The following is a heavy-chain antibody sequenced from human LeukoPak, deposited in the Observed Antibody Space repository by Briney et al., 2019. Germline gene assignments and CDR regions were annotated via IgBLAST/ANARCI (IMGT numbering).Heavy chain of an antibody. CDR2: IYHSGST. D-gene: IGHD3-10*01. Sequence: SQTLSLTCAVSGGSISSGGYSWSWIRQPPGKGLEWIGYIYHSGSTYYNPSLKSRVTISVDRSKNQFSLKLSSVTAADTAVYYCARELWFGEFFDYWGQGTLVTVSS. J-gene: IGHJ4*02. CDR1: GGSISSGGYS. V-gene: IGHV4-30-2*01. CDR3: ARELWFGEFFDY.